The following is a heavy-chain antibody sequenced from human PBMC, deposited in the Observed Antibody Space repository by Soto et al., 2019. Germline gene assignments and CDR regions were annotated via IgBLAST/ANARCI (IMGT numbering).Heavy chain of an antibody. D-gene: IGHD3-22*01. J-gene: IGHJ4*02. CDR2: IWADGTTK. Sequence: QVQLVQSGGGVVQPGRSLRLPCAASGFDFSKFGFQWVRQAPGKGLEWVAVIWADGTTKYYAESVKGRFTISRDNSRNTLYLQMGGLRAEDTAVYFCARERVYDDNYDSFDYWGQGALVTVSS. CDR1: GFDFSKFG. V-gene: IGHV3-33*01. CDR3: ARERVYDDNYDSFDY.